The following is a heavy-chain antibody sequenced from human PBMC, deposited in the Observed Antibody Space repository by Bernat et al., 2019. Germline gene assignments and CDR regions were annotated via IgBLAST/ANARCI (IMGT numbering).Heavy chain of an antibody. V-gene: IGHV3-30-3*01. D-gene: IGHD6-13*01. CDR3: ARDLSSSWYILSSYYFDY. CDR2: ISYDGSNK. Sequence: QVQLVESGGGVVQPGRSLRLSCAASGFTFSSYAMHWVRQAPGKGLEWVAVISYDGSNKYYADSVKGRFTISRDNSKNTLYLQMNSLRAEDTAVYYCARDLSSSWYILSSYYFDYWGQGTLVTVSS. J-gene: IGHJ4*02. CDR1: GFTFSSYA.